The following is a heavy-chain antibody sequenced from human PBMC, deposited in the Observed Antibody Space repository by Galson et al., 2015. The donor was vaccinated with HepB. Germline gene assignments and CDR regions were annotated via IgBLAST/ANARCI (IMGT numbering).Heavy chain of an antibody. CDR3: ARGGASDSDYLLDS. D-gene: IGHD4-11*01. Sequence: SVKVSCKASGNTFTSYDINWVRQATGQGLEWMGWMNPNSGDTGYALKFQDRVTMTRDTYIATAYMELSSLTSEDTAVYYCARGGASDSDYLLDSWGQGTLVTVSS. V-gene: IGHV1-8*01. CDR2: MNPNSGDT. CDR1: GNTFTSYD. J-gene: IGHJ4*02.